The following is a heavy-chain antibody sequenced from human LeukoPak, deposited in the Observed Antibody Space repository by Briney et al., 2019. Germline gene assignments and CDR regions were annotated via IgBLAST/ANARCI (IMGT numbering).Heavy chain of an antibody. CDR1: GYTFTGYY. D-gene: IGHD3-10*01. CDR2: INPNSGGA. J-gene: IGHJ4*02. V-gene: IGHV1-2*02. CDR3: ARDLWFGELPPDY. Sequence: ASVKVSCKASGYTFTGYYMHWVRQAPGQGLEWMGWINPNSGGANYAQKFQGRVTMTRDTSISTAYMELSRLRSDDTAVYYCARDLWFGELPPDYWGQGTLVTVSS.